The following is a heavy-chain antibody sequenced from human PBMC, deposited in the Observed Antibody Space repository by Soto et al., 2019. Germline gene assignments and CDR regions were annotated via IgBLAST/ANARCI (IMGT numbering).Heavy chain of an antibody. J-gene: IGHJ5*02. CDR1: GFSFSSYA. CDR3: ARDMYSSDYFVKWFEP. CDR2: ISHDGINK. V-gene: IGHV3-30-3*01. Sequence: QVRLVESGGGMVQPGRSLRLSCTASGFSFSSYAMYWFRQPPGKGLEWVAVISHDGINKHYADSVKGRVTVSRDNSNHSLDLQLNSLRGEDTAMYYCARDMYSSDYFVKWFEPWGQGTQVTVSS. D-gene: IGHD6-19*01.